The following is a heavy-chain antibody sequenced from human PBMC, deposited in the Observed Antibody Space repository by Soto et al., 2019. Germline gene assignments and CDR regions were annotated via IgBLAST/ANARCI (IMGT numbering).Heavy chain of an antibody. CDR2: IWYDGSNQ. Sequence: QVQLVESGGGVVQPGKSLRLSCVASGFSFSRSGMHWIRQPPGKGLEWLALIWYDGSNQYYLDSVKDRFTIFRDNSKNTLYLQMNSLRAEDPAVYYCASITVTNGFDIWGHGTMVTVSS. D-gene: IGHD4-17*01. V-gene: IGHV3-33*01. J-gene: IGHJ3*02. CDR3: ASITVTNGFDI. CDR1: GFSFSRSG.